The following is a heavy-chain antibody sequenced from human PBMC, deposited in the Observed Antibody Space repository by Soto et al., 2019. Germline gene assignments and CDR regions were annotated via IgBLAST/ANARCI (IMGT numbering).Heavy chain of an antibody. D-gene: IGHD6-6*01. CDR1: GGSISSSSYY. Sequence: SETLSLTCTVSGGSISSSSYYWGWIRQPPGKGLEWIGSIYYSGSTYYNPSLKSRVTISVDTSKNQFSLKLSSVTAADTAVYYCAGRIAARPLLHYYYMDVWVKATTVTFSS. CDR3: AGRIAARPLLHYYYMDV. CDR2: IYYSGST. J-gene: IGHJ6*03. V-gene: IGHV4-39*01.